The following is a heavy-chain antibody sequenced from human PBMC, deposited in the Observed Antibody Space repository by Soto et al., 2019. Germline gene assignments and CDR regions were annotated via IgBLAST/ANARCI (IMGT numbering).Heavy chain of an antibody. Sequence: PGGSLRLSCAASGFTFDDYAMHWVRQAPGKGLEWVSGISWNSGSIGYADSVKGRFTISRDNAKNSLYLQMNSLRAEDTALYYCAKGGYGYWGRGTLVTVSS. J-gene: IGHJ4*02. CDR3: AKGGYGY. CDR1: GFTFDDYA. V-gene: IGHV3-9*01. D-gene: IGHD4-17*01. CDR2: ISWNSGSI.